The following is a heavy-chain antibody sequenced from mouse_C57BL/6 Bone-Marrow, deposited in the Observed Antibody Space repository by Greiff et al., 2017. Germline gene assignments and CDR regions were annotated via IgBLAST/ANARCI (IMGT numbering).Heavy chain of an antibody. CDR1: GYTFTSYT. V-gene: IGHV1-4*01. CDR2: INPSSGYT. D-gene: IGHD3-2*02. CDR3: SRSGAFAY. J-gene: IGHJ3*01. Sequence: QVQLQQSGAELARPGAPVKMSCKASGYTFTSYTMNWVKQRPGQGLEWIGYINPSSGYTKYNQKFKDKATLTAEKYSSTAYMQLSSLTSVDSAVYFCSRSGAFAYWGQGTLVTVSA.